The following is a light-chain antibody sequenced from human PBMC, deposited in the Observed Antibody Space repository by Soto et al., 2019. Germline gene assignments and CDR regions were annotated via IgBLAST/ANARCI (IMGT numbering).Light chain of an antibody. CDR2: GAS. V-gene: IGKV3-20*01. CDR1: QTVSTNY. Sequence: EIVLTQSPGTLSLSPGERATLSCRASQTVSTNYLAWYQQKPGQAPRLLIYGASKRATGIPDRFSGSGSGTDFTLTISRLEPEDFAVYCCHQRQSWPRTFGQGTKVDIK. CDR3: HQRQSWPRT. J-gene: IGKJ1*01.